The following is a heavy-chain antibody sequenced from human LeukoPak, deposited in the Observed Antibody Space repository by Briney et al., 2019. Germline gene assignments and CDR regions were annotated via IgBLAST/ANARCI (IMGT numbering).Heavy chain of an antibody. CDR1: GGSISSGDYY. CDR3: ARVIAGHYYFDY. Sequence: SETLSLTCTFSGGSISSGDYYWSWIRQPPGKGLEWIGYIYYSWSTYYNPSLKSRVTISVDTSKNQFSLKLSSVTAADTAVIYCARVIAGHYYFDYWGQGTLVTVSS. CDR2: IYYSWST. V-gene: IGHV4-30-4*01. J-gene: IGHJ4*02. D-gene: IGHD2/OR15-2a*01.